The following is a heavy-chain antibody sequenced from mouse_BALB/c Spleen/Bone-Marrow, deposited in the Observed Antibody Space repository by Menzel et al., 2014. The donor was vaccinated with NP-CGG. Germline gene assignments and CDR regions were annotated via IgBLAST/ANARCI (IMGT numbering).Heavy chain of an antibody. Sequence: EVKLMESGAELVKPGASVKLSCTASGFNIKDTYMHWVKQRPEQGLEWIGRIDPANGNTKYDPKFQGKATITADASSNTAYLQLSSQTSEDTAVYYCARWEYYAMDYWGQGTSVTVSS. J-gene: IGHJ4*01. D-gene: IGHD4-1*01. CDR1: GFNIKDTY. V-gene: IGHV14-3*02. CDR2: IDPANGNT. CDR3: ARWEYYAMDY.